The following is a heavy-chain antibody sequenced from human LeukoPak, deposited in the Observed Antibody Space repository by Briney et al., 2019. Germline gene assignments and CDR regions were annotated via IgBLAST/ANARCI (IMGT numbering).Heavy chain of an antibody. CDR2: IYPGDSDT. Sequence: PGESLKISCKASGYSFPNSWIGWVRQMPGKGLEWMRIIYPGDSDTRYSPSFQGQVTISADKSINTAYLQWSSLKASDTAMSYCARFYGAKGDYWGQGALVTVSS. CDR1: GYSFPNSW. J-gene: IGHJ4*02. D-gene: IGHD4-17*01. V-gene: IGHV5-51*01. CDR3: ARFYGAKGDY.